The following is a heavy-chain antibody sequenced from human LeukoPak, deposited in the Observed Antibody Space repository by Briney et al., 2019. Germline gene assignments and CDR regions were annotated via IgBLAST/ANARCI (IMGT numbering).Heavy chain of an antibody. J-gene: IGHJ4*02. V-gene: IGHV3-30*02. D-gene: IGHD4-23*01. Sequence: GGSLRLSCAPSGFTSVWHAMRCGSQAPGKGLEWVTFIRYDGSDKDYADSVKGRFTISRDNSKNTFYLQMNSLRREDTAVYYCAKDARFIYGGKTHYYFDQCGEGTLVTVSS. CDR3: AKDARFIYGGKTHYYFDQ. CDR1: GFTSVWHA. CDR2: IRYDGSDK.